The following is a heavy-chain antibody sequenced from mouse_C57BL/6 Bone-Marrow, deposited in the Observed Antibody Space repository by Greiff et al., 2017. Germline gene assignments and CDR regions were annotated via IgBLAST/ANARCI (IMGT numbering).Heavy chain of an antibody. CDR1: GYTFTSYG. J-gene: IGHJ2*01. D-gene: IGHD2-4*01. CDR2: IYPRSGNT. CDR3: ARYDSSFDY. Sequence: VKLMESGAELARPGASVKLSCKASGYTFTSYGISWVKQRTGQGLEWIGEIYPRSGNTYYNEKFKGKATLTADKSSSTAYMELRSLTSEDSAVYFCARYDSSFDYWGQGTTLTVSS. V-gene: IGHV1-81*01.